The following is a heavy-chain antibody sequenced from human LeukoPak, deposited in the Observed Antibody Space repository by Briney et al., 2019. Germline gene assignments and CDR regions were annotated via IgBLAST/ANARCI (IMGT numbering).Heavy chain of an antibody. Sequence: GGSLRLSCAASGFTFSSYSMNWVRQAPGKGLEWVSSISSSSSYIYYADSVKGRFTISRDNAKNTLYLQMNSLRAEDTAVYYCAKDPLGYCSGGSCYYPRYFDYWGQGTLVTVSS. CDR3: AKDPLGYCSGGSCYYPRYFDY. V-gene: IGHV3-21*04. J-gene: IGHJ4*02. CDR2: ISSSSSYI. CDR1: GFTFSSYS. D-gene: IGHD2-15*01.